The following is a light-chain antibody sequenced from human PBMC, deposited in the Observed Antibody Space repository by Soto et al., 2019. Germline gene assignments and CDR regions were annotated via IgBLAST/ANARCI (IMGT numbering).Light chain of an antibody. J-gene: IGKJ4*01. CDR1: QTIRSY. CDR2: ATS. V-gene: IGKV1-39*01. Sequence: DIQMTQSPSSLSASVGDRVTITCRASQTIRSYLNWYQQRLGKAPKLLIYATSSLQTGVPSRFSGSGSGTDFTLTIRSLQPEDVATYYCHQSYSTPLTFGGGTKVEIK. CDR3: HQSYSTPLT.